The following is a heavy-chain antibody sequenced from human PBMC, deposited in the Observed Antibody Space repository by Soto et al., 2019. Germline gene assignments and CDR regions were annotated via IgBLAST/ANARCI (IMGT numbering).Heavy chain of an antibody. CDR3: ARTITGPRGPFDY. J-gene: IGHJ4*02. V-gene: IGHV4-30-2*01. CDR2: IYHSGST. D-gene: IGHD1-20*01. CDR1: GGSISSGGYS. Sequence: QLQLQESGSGLVKPSQTLSLTCAVSGGSISSGGYSWSWIRQPPGKGLEWIGYIYHSGSTYYNPSLKSRVTISVDRSKNQFSLKLSSVTAADPAVYYCARTITGPRGPFDYWGQGTLVTVSS.